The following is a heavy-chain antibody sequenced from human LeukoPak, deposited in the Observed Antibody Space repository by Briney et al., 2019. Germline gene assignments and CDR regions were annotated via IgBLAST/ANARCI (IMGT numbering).Heavy chain of an antibody. CDR2: INHSGST. D-gene: IGHD6-19*01. CDR3: ARLRQWLVPGYFQH. V-gene: IGHV4-34*01. Sequence: SETLSLTCAVYGGSFSGYYWSWIRQPPGKGLEWVGEINHSGSTNYNPSLTSRVTISVDTSKNQFSLKLSSVTAADTAVYYCARLRQWLVPGYFQHWGQGTLVTVSS. J-gene: IGHJ1*01. CDR1: GGSFSGYY.